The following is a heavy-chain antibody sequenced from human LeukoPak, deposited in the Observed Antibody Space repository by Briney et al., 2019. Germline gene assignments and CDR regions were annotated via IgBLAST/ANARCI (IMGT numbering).Heavy chain of an antibody. CDR1: GFTVGNNY. D-gene: IGHD6-19*01. CDR3: ARDESRWLVRLYFDS. Sequence: GGSLRLSCAASGFTVGNNYMNWVRQAPGKGLEWVSLIFSHGETSYADSVKGRFTISRDNSKNTLYVQMNSLRAEDTAVYYCARDESRWLVRLYFDSWGKGTLVTVSS. J-gene: IGHJ4*02. CDR2: IFSHGET. V-gene: IGHV3-66*01.